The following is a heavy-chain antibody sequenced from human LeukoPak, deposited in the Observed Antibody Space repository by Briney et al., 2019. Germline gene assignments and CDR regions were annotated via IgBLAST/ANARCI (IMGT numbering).Heavy chain of an antibody. CDR3: ARDEGSNSSWYGGHWFDP. J-gene: IGHJ5*02. Sequence: SETLSLTCAVYGGSFSGYYWSWIRQPPGKGLEWIGEINHSGSTNYNPSLKSRVTISVDTSKNQFSLKLSSVTAADTAVYYCARDEGSNSSWYGGHWFDPWGQGTLVTVSS. D-gene: IGHD6-13*01. V-gene: IGHV4-34*01. CDR1: GGSFSGYY. CDR2: INHSGST.